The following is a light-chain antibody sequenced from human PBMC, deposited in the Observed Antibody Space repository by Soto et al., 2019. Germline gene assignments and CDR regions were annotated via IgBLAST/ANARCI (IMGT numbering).Light chain of an antibody. CDR2: GAS. CDR3: QQYNNWLWT. CDR1: QSVHSN. Sequence: EIVMTQSPATLSVSPGERATLSCRASQSVHSNLVWYQQKPGQAPRLLIYGASTRATGIPGRFSGSGYGTEFTLTISSLQSEDFAVYYCQQYNNWLWTFGQGTKVEIK. V-gene: IGKV3-15*01. J-gene: IGKJ1*01.